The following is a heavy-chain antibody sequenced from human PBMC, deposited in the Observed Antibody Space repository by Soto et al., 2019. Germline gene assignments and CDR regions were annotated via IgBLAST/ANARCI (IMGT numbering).Heavy chain of an antibody. V-gene: IGHV3-30-3*01. CDR1: GFTFSSYA. J-gene: IGHJ4*02. CDR3: ATLWEVVVVPAAVDY. CDR2: ISYDGSNK. D-gene: IGHD2-2*01. Sequence: QVQLVESGGGVVQPGRSLRLSCAASGFTFSSYAMHWVRQAPGKGLEWVAVISYDGSNKYYADSVKGRFTISRDNSKNTLYLQMNSLRAEDTAVYYCATLWEVVVVPAAVDYWGQGTLVTVSS.